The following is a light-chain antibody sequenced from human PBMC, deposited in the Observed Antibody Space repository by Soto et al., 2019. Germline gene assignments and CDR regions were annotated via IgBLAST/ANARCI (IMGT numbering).Light chain of an antibody. CDR2: GAS. CDR3: QQYGSSPRT. J-gene: IGKJ4*01. Sequence: EIVLTQSPGTLSLSPGERATLSCMASQSVSSSYLAWYQQKPGQAPRLLIYGASSRATGIPDRFSGSGSGTDLTLTISRLEPGDCAVYCCQQYGSSPRTFGGGTKVEIK. CDR1: QSVSSSY. V-gene: IGKV3-20*01.